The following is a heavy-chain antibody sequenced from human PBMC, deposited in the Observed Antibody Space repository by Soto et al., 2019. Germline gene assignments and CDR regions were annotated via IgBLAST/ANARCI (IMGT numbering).Heavy chain of an antibody. CDR2: IYYSGST. CDR3: ARTYYDFWSGYWRWFDP. D-gene: IGHD3-3*01. V-gene: IGHV4-31*03. CDR1: GGSISSGDYY. Sequence: PSETLSLTCTVSGGSISSGDYYWSWIRQHPGKGLEWIGYIYYSGSTYYNPSLKSRVTISVDTSKNQFSLKLSSVTAADTAVYYCARTYYDFWSGYWRWFDPWGQGTLVTVSS. J-gene: IGHJ5*02.